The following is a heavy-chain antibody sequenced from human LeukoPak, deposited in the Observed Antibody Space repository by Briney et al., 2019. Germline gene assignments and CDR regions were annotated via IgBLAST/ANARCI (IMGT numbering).Heavy chain of an antibody. D-gene: IGHD3-16*02. CDR2: INHSGST. J-gene: IGHJ6*04. CDR3: ARVRVINFYYYGMDV. CDR1: GGSFSGYY. V-gene: IGHV4-34*01. Sequence: SETLSLTCAVYGGSFSGYYWSWIRQPPGKGLEWIGEINHSGSTNYNPSLKSRVTTSVDTSKNQFSLKLSSVTAADTAVYYCARVRVINFYYYGMDVWGEGTTVTVSS.